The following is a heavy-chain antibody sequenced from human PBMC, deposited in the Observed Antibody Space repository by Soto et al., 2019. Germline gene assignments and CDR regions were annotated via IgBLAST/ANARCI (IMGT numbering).Heavy chain of an antibody. CDR3: ARSEMTYNWND. V-gene: IGHV3-23*01. CDR2: ISGSGEMT. Sequence: GGSLTLSCAASGFTFRGDAMSWVRQAPGKGLEWVSSISGSGEMTHYAESVKGRFTISRDNSKNTLYLQMESLRAEDTALYYCARSEMTYNWNDWGQGTLVTVSS. J-gene: IGHJ4*02. CDR1: GFTFRGDA. D-gene: IGHD1-1*01.